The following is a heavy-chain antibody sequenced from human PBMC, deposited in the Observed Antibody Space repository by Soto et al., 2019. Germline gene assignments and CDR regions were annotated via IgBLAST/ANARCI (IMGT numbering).Heavy chain of an antibody. CDR2: IFYYGNT. CDR3: ARNEDKDMEVFDY. J-gene: IGHJ4*02. Sequence: SETLSLTCTVSDGSISSSNYYWGWIRQPPGEGLEWIANIFYYGNTYYSPSLKSRVTISIDASKSQFSLKLNSVTAADTAIYYFARNEDKDMEVFDYWLQSTLVT. V-gene: IGHV4-39*01. CDR1: DGSISSSNYY. D-gene: IGHD5-18*01.